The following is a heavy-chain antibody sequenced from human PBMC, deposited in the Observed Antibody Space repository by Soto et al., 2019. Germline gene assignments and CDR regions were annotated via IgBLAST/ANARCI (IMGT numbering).Heavy chain of an antibody. D-gene: IGHD2-2*01. CDR1: GFTFSDYA. J-gene: IGHJ6*02. CDR2: ISYDGSNK. CDR3: ARDVRGVPAAMEYYYYYGMDV. V-gene: IGHV3-30-3*01. Sequence: GGSLRLSCAASGFTFSDYAMHWVRQAPGKGLEWVAVISYDGSNKYYADSVKGRFTISRDNSKNTLYLQMNSLRAEDTAVYYCARDVRGVPAAMEYYYYYGMDVWGQGTTVTVSS.